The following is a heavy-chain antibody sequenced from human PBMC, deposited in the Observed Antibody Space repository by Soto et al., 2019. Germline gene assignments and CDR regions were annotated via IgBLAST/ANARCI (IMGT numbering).Heavy chain of an antibody. CDR1: GGSISSSSYY. CDR2: IYYSGST. D-gene: IGHD3-22*01. Sequence: SETLSLTCTVSGGSISSSSYYWGWIRQPPGKGLEWIGSIYYSGSTYYNPSLKSRVTISVATSKNQFSLKRSSVTAADTAVYYCARRVYRVAGSGYYYFDYWGQGTLVTVSS. CDR3: ARRVYRVAGSGYYYFDY. J-gene: IGHJ4*02. V-gene: IGHV4-39*01.